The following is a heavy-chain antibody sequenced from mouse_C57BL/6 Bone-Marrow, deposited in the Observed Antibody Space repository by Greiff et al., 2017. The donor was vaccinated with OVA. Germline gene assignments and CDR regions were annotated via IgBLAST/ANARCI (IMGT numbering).Heavy chain of an antibody. D-gene: IGHD1-1*01. CDR2: IHPSDRDT. CDR1: GYTFTSYW. V-gene: IGHV1-74*01. Sequence: QVQLQQPGAELVKPGASVKVSCKASGYTFTSYWMHWVKQRPGQGLEWIGRIHPSDRDTNYNQKFKGKATLTVDKSSSTAYMQLSSLTSEDSAVYYCAISLVEGALYAMDYWGQGTSVTVSS. J-gene: IGHJ4*01. CDR3: AISLVEGALYAMDY.